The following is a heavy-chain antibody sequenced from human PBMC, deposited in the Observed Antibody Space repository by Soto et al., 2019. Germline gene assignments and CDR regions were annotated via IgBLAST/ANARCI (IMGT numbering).Heavy chain of an antibody. V-gene: IGHV4-39*01. CDR2: IYYSGST. CDR3: ARLRIAVAGNFDY. J-gene: IGHJ4*02. CDR1: GGSISSSSYY. D-gene: IGHD6-19*01. Sequence: QLQLQESGPGLVKPSETLSLTCTVSGGSISSSSYYWGWIRQPPGKGLEWIGSIYYSGSTYYTPSLKSRVTISVDTSKNQFSLKLSSVTAADTAVYYCARLRIAVAGNFDYWGQGTLVTVSS.